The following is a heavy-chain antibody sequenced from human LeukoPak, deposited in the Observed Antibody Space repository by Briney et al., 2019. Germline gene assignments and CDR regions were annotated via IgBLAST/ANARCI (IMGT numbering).Heavy chain of an antibody. Sequence: ASVKVSCKASGYTFTGYYMHWVRQAPGQGLEWMGWINPNSGGTNYAQKFQGRVTMTRDTSISTAYMELSRLRSDDTAVYYCARDNRRRVLTGYSAYWGQGTLVTVSS. CDR3: ARDNRRRVLTGYSAY. CDR1: GYTFTGYY. J-gene: IGHJ4*02. D-gene: IGHD3-9*01. V-gene: IGHV1-2*02. CDR2: INPNSGGT.